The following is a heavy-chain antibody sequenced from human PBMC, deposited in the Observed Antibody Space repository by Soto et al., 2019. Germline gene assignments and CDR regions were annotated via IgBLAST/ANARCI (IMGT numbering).Heavy chain of an antibody. V-gene: IGHV2-5*01. Sequence: QITLKESGPTLVKPTQTLTLTCTFSGFSLSTNGVGVGWIRQPPGKALEWLGFIYWNDDKRYSPSLKSRLTITKDTSKNQVVLTMTNMDPVDTATYYCALTRGGYNSAYDYYYGMDVWGQGTTVTVSS. J-gene: IGHJ6*02. CDR2: IYWNDDK. CDR3: ALTRGGYNSAYDYYYGMDV. CDR1: GFSLSTNGVG. D-gene: IGHD5-18*01.